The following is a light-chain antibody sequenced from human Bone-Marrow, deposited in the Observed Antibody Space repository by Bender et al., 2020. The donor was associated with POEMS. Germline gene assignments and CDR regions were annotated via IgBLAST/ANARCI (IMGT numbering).Light chain of an antibody. CDR3: QSYDNSLGGWV. Sequence: QSALTQPASVSGSLGQSITISCTGTSSDVGGYHFVSWYQHHPGKAPKLLIFAVSSRPSGISIRFSGSKSGNTASLAITGLQAEDEGDYYCQSYDNSLGGWVFGGGTKLTVL. CDR1: SSDVGGYHF. V-gene: IGLV2-14*03. CDR2: AVS. J-gene: IGLJ3*02.